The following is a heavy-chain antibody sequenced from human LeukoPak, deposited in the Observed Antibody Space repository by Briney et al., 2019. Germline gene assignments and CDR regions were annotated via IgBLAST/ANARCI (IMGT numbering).Heavy chain of an antibody. Sequence: SETLSLTCAVYGGSFSGYYWSWIRQPPGNGLEWIGSIYHTGTTHYNPSLKSRVTISVDMSKNQFFLKLSSVTAADTAVYYCARPFCGGDCSPLGDWGQGTLVTVSS. CDR3: ARPFCGGDCSPLGD. D-gene: IGHD2-21*02. J-gene: IGHJ4*02. CDR1: GGSFSGYY. CDR2: IYHTGTT. V-gene: IGHV4-34*01.